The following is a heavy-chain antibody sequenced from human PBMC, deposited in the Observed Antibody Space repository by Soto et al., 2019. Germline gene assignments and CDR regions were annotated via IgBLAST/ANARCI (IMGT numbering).Heavy chain of an antibody. J-gene: IGHJ3*02. Sequence: PSENLSLTCTVSGGSISSYNWSWIRQPPGKGLERIGYIYYSESTNYNPSLKSRVTISVDTSKIQFSLKLSSVTAADTAVYYCARRYGSAFDIWGQGTMVTVSS. CDR2: IYYSEST. CDR1: GGSISSYN. CDR3: ARRYGSAFDI. V-gene: IGHV4-59*01. D-gene: IGHD3-10*01.